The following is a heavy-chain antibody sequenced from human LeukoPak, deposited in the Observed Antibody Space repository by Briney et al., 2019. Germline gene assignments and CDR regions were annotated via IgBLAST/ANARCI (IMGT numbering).Heavy chain of an antibody. CDR3: ARGRTGDY. CDR1: GGSFSGYY. D-gene: IGHD1-1*01. CDR2: INHSGST. V-gene: IGHV4-34*01. J-gene: IGHJ4*02. Sequence: SETLSLTCAVYGGSFSGYYWSWIRQPPGKGLEWIGEINHSGSTNYNPSLKSRVTISVDTSKNQFSLKLSSVTAADTAVYYCARGRTGDYWGQGTLVTVSS.